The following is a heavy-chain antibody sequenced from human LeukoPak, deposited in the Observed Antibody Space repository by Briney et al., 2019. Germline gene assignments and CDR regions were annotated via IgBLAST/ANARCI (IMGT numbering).Heavy chain of an antibody. Sequence: GGSLRLSCAASGFTVSSNYMSWVRQAPGKGLEWVSVIYSGSSTYYADSVKGRFTISRDNSKNTLYLQMNSLRAEDTAVYYCARVNIVVVPAAMRAYYFDYWGQGTLVTVSS. D-gene: IGHD2-2*01. V-gene: IGHV3-53*01. J-gene: IGHJ4*02. CDR2: IYSGSST. CDR1: GFTVSSNY. CDR3: ARVNIVVVPAAMRAYYFDY.